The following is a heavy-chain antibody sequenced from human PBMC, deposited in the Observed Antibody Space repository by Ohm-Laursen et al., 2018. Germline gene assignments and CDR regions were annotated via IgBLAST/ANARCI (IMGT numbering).Heavy chain of an antibody. J-gene: IGHJ5*02. D-gene: IGHD4-23*01. CDR2: MNPNSHNT. CDR1: GYTFSSYN. Sequence: SSVKVSCKASGYTFSSYNIIWVRQASGQGPEWMGWMNPNSHNTGYARKFRGRVSMTSDSSISTAYMELYSLTSEDTATYYCARAVRYQLLSDPWGQGTLVTVSS. V-gene: IGHV1-8*01. CDR3: ARAVRYQLLSDP.